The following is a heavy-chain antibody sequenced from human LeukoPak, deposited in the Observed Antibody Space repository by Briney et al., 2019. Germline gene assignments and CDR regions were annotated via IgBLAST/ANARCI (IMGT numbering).Heavy chain of an antibody. Sequence: SETLSLTCTVSGASLSPYYWSWIRQPPGKGLEWIGYVYYIGTTDYNRSLKSRVTISVDTSKNQFSLKLSSVTAADTAVYYCASTGSYSTDPFHYWGQGTLVTVSS. CDR3: ASTGSYSTDPFHY. D-gene: IGHD1-26*01. CDR2: VYYIGTT. J-gene: IGHJ4*02. CDR1: GASLSPYY. V-gene: IGHV4-59*01.